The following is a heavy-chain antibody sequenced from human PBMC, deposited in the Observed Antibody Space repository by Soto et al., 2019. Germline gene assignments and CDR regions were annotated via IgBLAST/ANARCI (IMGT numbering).Heavy chain of an antibody. V-gene: IGHV6-1*01. CDR2: TYYRSKWYN. J-gene: IGHJ5*02. Sequence: SQTLSLTCAMSGDSVSSNSAALNWIRQSPSRGLEWLGRTYYRSKWYNDYAVSVKSRITINPDTSKNQFSLQLNSVTPEDTAMYYCALDVEGIWFDPWGQGTLVTVSS. CDR1: GDSVSSNSAA. CDR3: ALDVEGIWFDP.